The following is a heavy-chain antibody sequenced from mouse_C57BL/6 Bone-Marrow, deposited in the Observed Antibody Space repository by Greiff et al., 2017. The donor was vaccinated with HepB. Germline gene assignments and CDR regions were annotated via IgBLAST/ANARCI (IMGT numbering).Heavy chain of an antibody. D-gene: IGHD1-1*01. V-gene: IGHV3-6*01. CDR1: GYSITSGYY. CDR3: AREGPLYYGSSYWYFDA. Sequence: ESGPGLVKPSQSLSLTCSVTGYSITSGYYWNWIRQFPGNKLEWMGYISYDGSNNYNPSLKNRISITRDTSKNQFFLKLNSVTTEDTATYYCAREGPLYYGSSYWYFDAWGTGTTVTVSS. CDR2: ISYDGSN. J-gene: IGHJ1*03.